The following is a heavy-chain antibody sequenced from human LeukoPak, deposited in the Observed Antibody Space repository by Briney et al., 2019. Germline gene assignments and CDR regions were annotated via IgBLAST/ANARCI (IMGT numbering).Heavy chain of an antibody. Sequence: AASVKVSCKASGYTFTSYGISWVRQAPGQGLEWMGWINAYNGNTNYAQKLQGRVTMTTDTSTSTAYMELRSLRSDDTAVYYCARADSITMIVVDDAFDIWGQGTMVTVSS. CDR3: ARADSITMIVVDDAFDI. J-gene: IGHJ3*02. CDR2: INAYNGNT. CDR1: GYTFTSYG. D-gene: IGHD3-22*01. V-gene: IGHV1-18*01.